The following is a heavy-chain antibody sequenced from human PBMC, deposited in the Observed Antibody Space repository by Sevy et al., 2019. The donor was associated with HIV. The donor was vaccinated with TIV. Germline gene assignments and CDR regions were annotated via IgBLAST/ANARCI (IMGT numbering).Heavy chain of an antibody. V-gene: IGHV1-2*02. Sequence: ASVKVSCKASGYTFTGYYMHWVRQAPGQGLEWMGWMNPNSGGTNYAQKFQGRVTMTRDTSISTAYMELSRLRSDDTAVYYCARDQSVWGSYRYTPGAFDIWGQGTMVTVSS. CDR1: GYTFTGYY. J-gene: IGHJ3*02. CDR3: ARDQSVWGSYRYTPGAFDI. D-gene: IGHD3-16*02. CDR2: MNPNSGGT.